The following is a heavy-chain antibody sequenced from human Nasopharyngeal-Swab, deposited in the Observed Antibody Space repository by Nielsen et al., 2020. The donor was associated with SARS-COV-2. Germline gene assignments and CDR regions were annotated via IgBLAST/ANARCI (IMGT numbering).Heavy chain of an antibody. J-gene: IGHJ5*02. D-gene: IGHD2-21*01. CDR2: ISYDGSNK. CDR3: AKDQSINWFDP. V-gene: IGHV3-30*18. Sequence: WIRQPPGKGLEWVAVISYDGSNKYYADSVKGRFTISRDNSKNTLYLQMNSLRAEDTAVYYCAKDQSINWFDPWGQGTPVTVSS.